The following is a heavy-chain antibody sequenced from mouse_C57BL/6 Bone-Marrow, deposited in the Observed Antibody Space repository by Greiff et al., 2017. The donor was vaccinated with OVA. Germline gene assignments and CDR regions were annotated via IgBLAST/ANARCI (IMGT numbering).Heavy chain of an antibody. J-gene: IGHJ2*01. CDR1: GYTFTSYW. Sequence: VPLQQPGAELVKPGASVKLSCKASGYTFTSYWMHWVKQRPGPGLEWIGMIHPNSGSTNYNEKFKSKATLTVDKSSSTAYMQLSSLPSEDSAVYCCARWIWDYDGSSYSPLFDYWGQGTTLTVSS. V-gene: IGHV1-64*01. D-gene: IGHD1-1*01. CDR3: ARWIWDYDGSSYSPLFDY. CDR2: IHPNSGST.